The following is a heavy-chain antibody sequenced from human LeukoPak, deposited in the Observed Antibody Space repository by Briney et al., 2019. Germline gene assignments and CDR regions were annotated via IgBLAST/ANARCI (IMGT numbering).Heavy chain of an antibody. V-gene: IGHV1-8*01. Sequence: ASVKVSCKASGYTFTSYDINWVRQATGQGLEWMGWMNPNSGNTGYAQKFQGRVTMTRGMSTSTVYMELSSLRSEDTAVYYCARTWIHEAYNWFDPWGQGTLVTVSS. CDR1: GYTFTSYD. J-gene: IGHJ5*02. D-gene: IGHD5-18*01. CDR2: MNPNSGNT. CDR3: ARTWIHEAYNWFDP.